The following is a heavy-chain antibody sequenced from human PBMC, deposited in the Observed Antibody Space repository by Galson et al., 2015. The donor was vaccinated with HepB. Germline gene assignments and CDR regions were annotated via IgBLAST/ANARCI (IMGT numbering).Heavy chain of an antibody. Sequence: SLRLSCAASGFTLSSYAMHWVRQAPGNGLEWLAVISEDGNNKFYAESVKGRFTISRDNAKNTLYLQMSSLRPEDTAVYYCTREERDGGSHPHDYWGQGTLVTVSS. D-gene: IGHD1-26*01. J-gene: IGHJ4*02. V-gene: IGHV3-30-3*01. CDR3: TREERDGGSHPHDY. CDR2: ISEDGNNK. CDR1: GFTLSSYA.